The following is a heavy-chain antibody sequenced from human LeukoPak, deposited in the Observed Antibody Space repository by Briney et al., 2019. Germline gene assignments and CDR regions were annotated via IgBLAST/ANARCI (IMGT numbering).Heavy chain of an antibody. D-gene: IGHD4-17*01. V-gene: IGHV3-21*01. Sequence: PGGSLRLSCAASGFTFSRYSMNWVRQAPGKGLEWVSSISSSSSYIYYGDSVKGRFTISRDNAKNSLYLQMNSLRAEDTAVYHCAREMTTVTTGDAFDIWGQGTMVTVSS. CDR1: GFTFSRYS. CDR2: ISSSSSYI. CDR3: AREMTTVTTGDAFDI. J-gene: IGHJ3*02.